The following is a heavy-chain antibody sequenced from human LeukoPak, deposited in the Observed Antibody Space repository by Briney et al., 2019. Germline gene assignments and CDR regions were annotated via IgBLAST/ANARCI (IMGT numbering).Heavy chain of an antibody. CDR2: ISWNSGSI. V-gene: IGHV3-9*01. Sequence: PGGSLRLSCAASGFTFDDYAMHWVRQAPGKGLKWVSGISWNSGSIGYADSVKGRFTISRDNAKNSLYLQMNSLRAEDTALYYCAKDLGYSYALYYFDYWGQGTLVTVSS. CDR3: AKDLGYSYALYYFDY. D-gene: IGHD5-18*01. J-gene: IGHJ4*02. CDR1: GFTFDDYA.